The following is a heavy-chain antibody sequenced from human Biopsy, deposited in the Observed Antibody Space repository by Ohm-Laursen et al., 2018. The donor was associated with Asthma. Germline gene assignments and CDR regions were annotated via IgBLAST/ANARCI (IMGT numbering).Heavy chain of an antibody. CDR2: ILPILGTS. V-gene: IGHV1-69*13. Sequence: SVKVSCKTSGGTFSTFTITWVRQAPGQALEWMGGILPILGTSNYAQKFQGRVTITADESTRTAYMELSSLGSEDTAVYYCATPPVGSISYFDSWGQGTLVTVSS. J-gene: IGHJ4*02. CDR3: ATPPVGSISYFDS. CDR1: GGTFSTFT. D-gene: IGHD1-26*01.